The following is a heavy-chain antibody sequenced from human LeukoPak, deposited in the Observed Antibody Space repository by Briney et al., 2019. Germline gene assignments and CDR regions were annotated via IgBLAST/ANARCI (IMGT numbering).Heavy chain of an antibody. V-gene: IGHV4-59*08. CDR1: GGSISSYY. D-gene: IGHD6-25*01. CDR3: ARSTRLSGLDAFDI. J-gene: IGHJ3*02. CDR2: IYYSGST. Sequence: SETLSLTCNGSGGSISSYYWSWIRQPPGKGQKWIGYIYYSGSTNYNPSLKSRVTISVDTSKNQFSLKLSSVTAADTAVYYCARSTRLSGLDAFDIWGQGTMVTVSS.